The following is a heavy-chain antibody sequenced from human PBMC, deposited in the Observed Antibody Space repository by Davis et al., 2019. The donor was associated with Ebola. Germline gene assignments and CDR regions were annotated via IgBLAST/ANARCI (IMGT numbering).Heavy chain of an antibody. CDR2: IKEDGSEK. V-gene: IGHV3-7*03. D-gene: IGHD5-18*01. Sequence: GGSLRLSCAASGFTFSNYWMSWVRQAPGKGLEWVANIKEDGSEKYYVDSVKGRFTISRDNAKNSLYLQMNSLRDEDTAVYYCARVDTAMASGRYYYYYGMDVWGQGTTVTVSS. J-gene: IGHJ6*02. CDR1: GFTFSNYW. CDR3: ARVDTAMASGRYYYYYGMDV.